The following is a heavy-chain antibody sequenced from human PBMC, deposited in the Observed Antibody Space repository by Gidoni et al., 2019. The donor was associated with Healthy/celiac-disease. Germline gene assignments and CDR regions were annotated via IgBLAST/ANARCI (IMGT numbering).Heavy chain of an antibody. Sequence: EVQLLESGGGLVQPGGSLRLSCAASGLTFSSYAMSWVRQAPGKGLEWVSAISGSGGSTYYADSVKGRFTISRDNSKNTLYLQMNSLRAEDTAVYYCAKDPARDYGDYVYNWFDPWGQGTLVTVSS. D-gene: IGHD4-17*01. V-gene: IGHV3-23*01. CDR2: ISGSGGST. CDR1: GLTFSSYA. J-gene: IGHJ5*02. CDR3: AKDPARDYGDYVYNWFDP.